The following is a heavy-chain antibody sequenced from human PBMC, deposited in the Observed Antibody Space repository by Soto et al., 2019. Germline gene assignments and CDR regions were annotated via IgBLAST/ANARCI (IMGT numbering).Heavy chain of an antibody. V-gene: IGHV4-34*01. D-gene: IGHD4-17*01. Sequence: SETLSLTCAVYGGSFSGYYWSWIRQPPGKGLEWIGEINHSGSTNYNPSLKSRVTISVDTSKNQFSLKLSSVTAADTAVYYCARGGTVPPFLGYYMDVWGKGTTVTVSS. CDR1: GGSFSGYY. J-gene: IGHJ6*03. CDR3: ARGGTVPPFLGYYMDV. CDR2: INHSGST.